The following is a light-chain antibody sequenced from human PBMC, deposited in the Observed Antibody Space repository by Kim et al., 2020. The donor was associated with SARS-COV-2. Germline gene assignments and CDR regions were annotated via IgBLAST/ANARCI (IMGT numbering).Light chain of an antibody. J-gene: IGLJ3*02. CDR1: SGSIASSY. CDR2: EDN. Sequence: GKPVTIAGTRSSGSIASSYVQWYQQRPGSAPTTVIYEDNQRPSGVPDRFSGSIDSSSNSASLTISGLKTEDEADYYCQSYDSSNWVFGGGTQLTVL. CDR3: QSYDSSNWV. V-gene: IGLV6-57*03.